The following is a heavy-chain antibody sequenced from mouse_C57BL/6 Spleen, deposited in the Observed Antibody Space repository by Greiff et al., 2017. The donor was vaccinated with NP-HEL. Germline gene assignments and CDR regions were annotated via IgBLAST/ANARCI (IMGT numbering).Heavy chain of an antibody. D-gene: IGHD2-3*01. CDR2: IYPGGGYT. Sequence: QVHVKQSGAELVRPGTSVKMSCKASGYTFTNYWIGWAKQRPGHGLEWIGDIYPGGGYTNYNEKFKGKATLTADKSSSTAYMQFSSLTSEDSAIYYCARSEDGYWYFDVWGTGTTVTVSS. CDR3: ARSEDGYWYFDV. V-gene: IGHV1-63*01. J-gene: IGHJ1*03. CDR1: GYTFTNYW.